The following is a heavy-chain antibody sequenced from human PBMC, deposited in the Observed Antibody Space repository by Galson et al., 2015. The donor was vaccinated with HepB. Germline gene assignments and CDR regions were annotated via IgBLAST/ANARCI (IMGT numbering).Heavy chain of an antibody. V-gene: IGHV1-69*13. CDR3: ANYYDSSGGYFDY. J-gene: IGHJ4*02. CDR2: IIPIFGTA. CDR1: GGAFSSYA. D-gene: IGHD3-22*01. Sequence: SVKVSCKASGGAFSSYAISWVRQAPGQGLEWMGGIIPIFGTANYAQKFQGRVTITADESTSTAYMELSSLRSKDTAVYYCANYYDSSGGYFDYWGQGTLVTVSS.